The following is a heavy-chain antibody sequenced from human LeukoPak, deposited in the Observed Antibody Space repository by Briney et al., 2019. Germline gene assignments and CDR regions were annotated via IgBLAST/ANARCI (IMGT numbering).Heavy chain of an antibody. Sequence: GGSLRLSCAASGFTFSSYSMNWVRQAPGKGLEWVSYISSSSSTIYYADSVKGRFTISRDNAKNSLYLQMNSLRDEDTAVYYCAREQSGSYLMFGFDYWGQGTLVTVSS. D-gene: IGHD1-26*01. V-gene: IGHV3-48*02. J-gene: IGHJ4*02. CDR1: GFTFSSYS. CDR3: AREQSGSYLMFGFDY. CDR2: ISSSSSTI.